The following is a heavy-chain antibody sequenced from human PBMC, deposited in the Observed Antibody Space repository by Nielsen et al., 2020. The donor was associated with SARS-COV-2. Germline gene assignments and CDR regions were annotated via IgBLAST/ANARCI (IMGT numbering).Heavy chain of an antibody. Sequence: ASVKVSCKASGYTFNDYCIHWVRQAPGQGLEWVGWINLNSGGTNLAQKFQGWVLMTGDTSISTAYMELSSLTSDDTAIYYCARGGDDSDWFDPNGMDVWGQGTTVTVSS. CDR1: GYTFNDYC. D-gene: IGHD3-9*01. V-gene: IGHV1-2*04. CDR2: INLNSGGT. J-gene: IGHJ6*02. CDR3: ARGGDDSDWFDPNGMDV.